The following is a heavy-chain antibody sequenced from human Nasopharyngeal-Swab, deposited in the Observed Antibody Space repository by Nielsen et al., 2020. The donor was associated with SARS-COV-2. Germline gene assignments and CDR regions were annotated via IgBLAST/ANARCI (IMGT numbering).Heavy chain of an antibody. J-gene: IGHJ3*02. CDR1: GFSFSNHG. CDR2: IWSDGKTT. V-gene: IGHV3-33*01. D-gene: IGHD5-12*01. CDR3: AREGPYSGNNVFDI. Sequence: GESLKIYCAASGFSFSNHGMHWVRQAPGKGLEWVAVIWSDGKTTKYADSVKGRLTISRDKSRNTLYLQMNNLRVEDTAIYYCAREGPYSGNNVFDIWGQGTMVTVSS.